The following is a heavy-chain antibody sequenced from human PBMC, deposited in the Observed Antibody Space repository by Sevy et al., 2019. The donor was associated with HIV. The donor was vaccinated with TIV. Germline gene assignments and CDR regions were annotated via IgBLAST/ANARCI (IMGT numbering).Heavy chain of an antibody. CDR1: GGSISSYY. CDR3: ARVGCSSTSCNYYYYYYGMDV. V-gene: IGHV4-59*01. J-gene: IGHJ6*02. Sequence: SETLSLTCTVSGGSISSYYWSWIRQPPGKGLEWIGYIYYSGSTNYNPSLQSRVTISVDTSKNQFSLKLSSVTAADTAVYYCARVGCSSTSCNYYYYYYGMDVWGQGTTVTVSS. CDR2: IYYSGST. D-gene: IGHD2-2*01.